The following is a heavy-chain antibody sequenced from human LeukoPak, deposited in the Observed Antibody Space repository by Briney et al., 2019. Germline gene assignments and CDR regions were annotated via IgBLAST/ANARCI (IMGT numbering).Heavy chain of an antibody. D-gene: IGHD6-13*01. Sequence: ASVKVSRKASGYTFTSYGISWVRQAPGQGLEWMGWISAYNGNTNYAQKLQGRVTMTTDTSTSTAYMELRSLRSDDTAVYYCARVAAADYYYYMDVWGKGTTVTVSS. V-gene: IGHV1-18*01. J-gene: IGHJ6*03. CDR2: ISAYNGNT. CDR3: ARVAAADYYYYMDV. CDR1: GYTFTSYG.